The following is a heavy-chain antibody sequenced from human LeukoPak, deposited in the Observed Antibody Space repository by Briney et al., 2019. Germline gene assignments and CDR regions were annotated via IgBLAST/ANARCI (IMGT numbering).Heavy chain of an antibody. CDR1: GFTFSNFW. CDR3: AKAPRDSSGYFLYCLDY. J-gene: IGHJ4*02. D-gene: IGHD3-22*01. CDR2: IEADGRTT. Sequence: PGGSLRLSCAASGFTFSNFWIHWVRQAPGGGLVWVSRIEADGRTTNYAESVKGRFTVSRDNSKNTLYLQMNSLRAEDTAVYYCAKAPRDSSGYFLYCLDYWGQGTLVTVSS. V-gene: IGHV3-74*01.